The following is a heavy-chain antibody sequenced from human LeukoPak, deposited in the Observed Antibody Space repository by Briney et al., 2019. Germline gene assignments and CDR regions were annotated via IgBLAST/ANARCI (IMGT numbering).Heavy chain of an antibody. V-gene: IGHV4-39*01. D-gene: IGHD3-22*01. CDR2: IYYSGST. CDR1: GGSISSSSYY. J-gene: IGHJ4*02. Sequence: SETLSLTCSVSGGSISSSSYYWGWIRQPPGKGLEWIGTIYYSGSTYYNPSLKSRVTISVDTSKNQFSLKLSSVTAADTAVYYCARQDYYDSSGYYCWGQGTLVTVSS. CDR3: ARQDYYDSSGYYC.